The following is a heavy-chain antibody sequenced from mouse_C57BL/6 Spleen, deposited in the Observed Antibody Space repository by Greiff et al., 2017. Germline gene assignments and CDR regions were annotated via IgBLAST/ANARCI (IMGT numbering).Heavy chain of an antibody. V-gene: IGHV1-81*01. CDR2: IYPRSGNT. Sequence: VKLVESGAELARPGASVKLSCKASGYTFTSYGISWVKQRTGQGLEWIGEIYPRSGNTYYNEKFKGKATLTADKSSSTAYMELRSLTSEDSAVYFCARKVDYYGSSYPDYYAMDYWGQGTSVTVSS. CDR1: GYTFTSYG. J-gene: IGHJ4*01. CDR3: ARKVDYYGSSYPDYYAMDY. D-gene: IGHD1-1*01.